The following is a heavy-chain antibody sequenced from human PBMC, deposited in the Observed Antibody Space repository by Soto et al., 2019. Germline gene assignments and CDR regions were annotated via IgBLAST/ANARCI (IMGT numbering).Heavy chain of an antibody. D-gene: IGHD3-9*01. CDR2: FDPEDGET. Sequence: ASVKVSCKVSGYTLTELSMHWVRQAPGKGLEWMGGFDPEDGETIYAQKFQGRVTMTEDKSTSTAYMELSSLRSEDTAVYYCAREGRGYYDILTGYRNWFDPWGQGTLVTVSS. CDR3: AREGRGYYDILTGYRNWFDP. V-gene: IGHV1-24*01. J-gene: IGHJ5*02. CDR1: GYTLTELS.